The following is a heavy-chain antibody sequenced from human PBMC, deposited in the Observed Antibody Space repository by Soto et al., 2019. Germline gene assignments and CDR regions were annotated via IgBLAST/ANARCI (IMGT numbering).Heavy chain of an antibody. CDR3: ARERSGYFPGS. J-gene: IGHJ4*02. CDR2: MNPNSGNT. CDR1: GYTFTNFV. V-gene: IGHV1-8*01. Sequence: EASVKVSCKASGYTFTNFVISWVRQATGKGLEWMGWMNPNSGNTGYAQKFQGRVTMTRNTSISTAYMELSSLRSEDTAVYYCARERSGYFPGSWGQGTLVTVSS. D-gene: IGHD5-12*01.